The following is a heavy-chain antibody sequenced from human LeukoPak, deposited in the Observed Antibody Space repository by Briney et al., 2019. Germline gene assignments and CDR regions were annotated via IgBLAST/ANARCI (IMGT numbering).Heavy chain of an antibody. Sequence: PGGSLRLSCAASGFTFISYEMNWVRQAPGKGLEWVSYISSSGSTIYYADSVKGRFTISRDNAKNSLYLQMNSLRAKDTAVYYCASSMIVVVRKGYFDYWGQGTLVTVSS. CDR2: ISSSGSTI. J-gene: IGHJ4*02. CDR3: ASSMIVVVRKGYFDY. V-gene: IGHV3-48*03. D-gene: IGHD3-22*01. CDR1: GFTFISYE.